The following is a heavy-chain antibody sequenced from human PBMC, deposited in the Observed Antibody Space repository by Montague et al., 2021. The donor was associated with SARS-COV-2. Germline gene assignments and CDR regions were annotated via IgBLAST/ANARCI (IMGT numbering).Heavy chain of an antibody. Sequence: SETLSLTCTVSGGSISSISYYWGWIRQPPGKGLEWIGSIYYSGSTYYXPSLKSRVTISVDTSKNQFSLKLSSVTAADTAVYYCARVGRQQLVRLSGMDVWGQGTTVTVSS. CDR3: ARVGRQQLVRLSGMDV. V-gene: IGHV4-39*07. J-gene: IGHJ6*02. CDR1: GGSISSISYY. D-gene: IGHD6-13*01. CDR2: IYYSGST.